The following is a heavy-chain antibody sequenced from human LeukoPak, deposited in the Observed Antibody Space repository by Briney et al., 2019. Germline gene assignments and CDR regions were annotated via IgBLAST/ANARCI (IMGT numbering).Heavy chain of an antibody. CDR3: AKPTLYGSSWYFFDY. D-gene: IGHD6-13*01. J-gene: IGHJ4*02. CDR2: ISFDGSNK. CDR1: GFTFSSYD. V-gene: IGHV3-30*18. Sequence: GGSLRLSCAASGFTFSSYDMHWVRQAPGKGLEWVAVISFDGSNKHYADSVKGRFTISRDNSKNTLYLQMNSLRAEDTAVYCCAKPTLYGSSWYFFDYWGQGTLVTVSS.